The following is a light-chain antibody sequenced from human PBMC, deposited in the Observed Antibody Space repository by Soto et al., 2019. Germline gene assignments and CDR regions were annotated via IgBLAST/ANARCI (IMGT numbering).Light chain of an antibody. Sequence: EIVLTQSPATLSLSPGERATLSCRASQSVSSYLAWYQQKPGQAPRLLIYDASNRATGIPARFRGSGSGTDFPLTIGSLEPEDFAVYYCQQRSNWLTFGGGTKVEIK. V-gene: IGKV3-11*01. CDR3: QQRSNWLT. J-gene: IGKJ4*01. CDR1: QSVSSY. CDR2: DAS.